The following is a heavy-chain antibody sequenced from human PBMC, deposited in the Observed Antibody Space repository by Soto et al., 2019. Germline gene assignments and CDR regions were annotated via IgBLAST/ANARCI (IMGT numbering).Heavy chain of an antibody. V-gene: IGHV5-51*01. CDR1: GYTFTNYW. D-gene: IGHD5-12*01. Sequence: PVQSLKVSCNGSGYTFTNYWIGWVRQMPGKGLEWMGIIYPGGSDTRYSPSFQGQVTISGDTSISTAYLEWNNLKASDTAMYYCARHQNGYPDYWGQGTQVTVSS. J-gene: IGHJ4*02. CDR2: IYPGGSDT. CDR3: ARHQNGYPDY.